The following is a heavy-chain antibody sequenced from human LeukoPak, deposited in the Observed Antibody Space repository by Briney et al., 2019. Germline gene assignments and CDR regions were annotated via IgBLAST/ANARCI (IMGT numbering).Heavy chain of an antibody. CDR1: GGSFSGYY. Sequence: PSETLSLTCAVYGGSFSGYYWSWIRQPPGKGLEWIGEINHSGSTNYNPSLKSRVTTSVDTSKNQFSLKLSSVTAADTAVYYCARQNHLYYGSGTFDYWGQGTLVTVSS. V-gene: IGHV4-34*01. CDR3: ARQNHLYYGSGTFDY. D-gene: IGHD3-10*01. J-gene: IGHJ4*02. CDR2: INHSGST.